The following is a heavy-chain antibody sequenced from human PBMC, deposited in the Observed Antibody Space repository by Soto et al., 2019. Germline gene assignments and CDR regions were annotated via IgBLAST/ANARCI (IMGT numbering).Heavy chain of an antibody. CDR1: GASISTRGYT. V-gene: IGHV4-30-2*06. Sequence: SETLSLTCAISGASISTRGYTWTWIRQSPGKGLEWIGYIYPSGATNYKPSLKSRVTISLEPSRNRFSLTVNSATAADTAVYYCARAVFSSVVYNDFWGQGTTVTVSS. CDR3: ARAVFSSVVYNDF. J-gene: IGHJ6*02. D-gene: IGHD1-1*01. CDR2: IYPSGAT.